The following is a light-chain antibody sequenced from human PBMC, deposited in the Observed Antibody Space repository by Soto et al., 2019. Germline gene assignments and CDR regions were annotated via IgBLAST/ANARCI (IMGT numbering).Light chain of an antibody. CDR1: QSVSSY. CDR2: DAS. V-gene: IGKV3-11*01. CDR3: QQRGNWPIT. J-gene: IGKJ5*01. Sequence: EIVLTQSPATLSLSPGERATLSCRASQSVSSYLAWYQQKPGQAPRLLIYDASNRATGIPARFSGSGSGTDFTLTISNLEPEDFAVYYCQQRGNWPITFGQGTRVEIK.